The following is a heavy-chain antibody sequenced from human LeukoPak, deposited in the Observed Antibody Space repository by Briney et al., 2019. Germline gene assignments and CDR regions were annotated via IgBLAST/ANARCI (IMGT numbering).Heavy chain of an antibody. CDR2: IYYSGST. CDR1: GGSISNSNSY. Sequence: SETLSLTCTVSGGSISNSNSYWGWIRQSPGKGLEWIANIYYSGSTNYNPSLKSRVTMSVDTSKNQFSLKLSSVTAADTAVYYCARELGYYFDYWGQGTLVTVSS. V-gene: IGHV4-39*07. J-gene: IGHJ4*02. D-gene: IGHD3-16*01. CDR3: ARELGYYFDY.